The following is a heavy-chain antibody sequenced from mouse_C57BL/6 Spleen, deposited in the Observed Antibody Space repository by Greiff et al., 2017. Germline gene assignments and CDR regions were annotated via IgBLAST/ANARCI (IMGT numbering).Heavy chain of an antibody. J-gene: IGHJ1*03. CDR3: ARKVYYGNYYWYFDV. Sequence: VQLQQSGPELVKPGASVKISCKASGYAFSSSWMNWVKQRPGKALEWIGRIYPGDGDTNYNGKFKGKATLTADKSSSTAYMQLSSLTSEDSAVYFCARKVYYGNYYWYFDVWGTGTTVTVSS. V-gene: IGHV1-82*01. CDR2: IYPGDGDT. CDR1: GYAFSSSW. D-gene: IGHD2-1*01.